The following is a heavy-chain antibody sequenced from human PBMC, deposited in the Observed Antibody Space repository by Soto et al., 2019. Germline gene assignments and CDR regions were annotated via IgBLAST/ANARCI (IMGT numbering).Heavy chain of an antibody. Sequence: QVQLQESGPGLVKPSETLSLTCTVSGGSISSYLWSWIRQPPGKGLEWIGYFYYSGSTNYNPSLKSRVTTSVDTSKNQFSLKLSSVTAADTAVYYCARVGYCGGDCSFPDYWGQGTLVTVSS. J-gene: IGHJ4*02. CDR2: FYYSGST. CDR1: GGSISSYL. CDR3: ARVGYCGGDCSFPDY. V-gene: IGHV4-59*01. D-gene: IGHD2-21*02.